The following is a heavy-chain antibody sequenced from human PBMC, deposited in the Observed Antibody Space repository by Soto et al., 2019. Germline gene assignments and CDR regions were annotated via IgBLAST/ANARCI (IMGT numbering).Heavy chain of an antibody. CDR1: GFTFSSYA. CDR3: AKRYYYDSSGYSFDY. V-gene: IGHV3-23*01. CDR2: ISGSGGST. D-gene: IGHD3-22*01. Sequence: GGPLRLSCAASGFTFSSYAMSWVRQAPGKGLEWVSAISGSGGSTYYADSVKGRFTISRDNSKNTLYLQMNSLRAEDTAVYYCAKRYYYDSSGYSFDYWGQGTLVTVSS. J-gene: IGHJ4*02.